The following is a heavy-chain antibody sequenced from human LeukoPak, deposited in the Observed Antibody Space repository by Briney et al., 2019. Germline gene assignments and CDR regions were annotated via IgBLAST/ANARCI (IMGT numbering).Heavy chain of an antibody. V-gene: IGHV3-30*02. CDR3: AKDAIVVVPAGVDY. CDR2: IRYDGSNK. Sequence: GGCLRLSCAASGFTLSSYGMHWVRQAPGKGLEWVAFIRYDGSNKYYADSVKGRFTISRDNSKNTLYLQMNSLRAEDTAVYYCAKDAIVVVPAGVDYWGQGTLVTVSS. CDR1: GFTLSSYG. J-gene: IGHJ4*02. D-gene: IGHD2-2*01.